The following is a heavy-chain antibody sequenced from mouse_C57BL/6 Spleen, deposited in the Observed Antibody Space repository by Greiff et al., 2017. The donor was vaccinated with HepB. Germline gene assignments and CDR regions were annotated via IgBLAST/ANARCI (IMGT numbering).Heavy chain of an antibody. D-gene: IGHD2-4*01. CDR1: GFTFSSYA. CDR3: ARDTDDYDWFAY. CDR2: ISDGGSYT. Sequence: EVQVVESGGGLVKPGGSLKLSCAASGFTFSSYAMSWVRQTPEKRLEWVATISDGGSYTYYPDNVKGRCTIYRDNAKNNLYRQMSHLTSEDTAMYYCARDTDDYDWFAYWGQGTLVTVSA. J-gene: IGHJ3*01. V-gene: IGHV5-4*01.